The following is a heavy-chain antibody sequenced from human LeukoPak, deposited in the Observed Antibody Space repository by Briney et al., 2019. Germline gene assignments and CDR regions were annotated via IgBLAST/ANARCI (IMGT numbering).Heavy chain of an antibody. V-gene: IGHV3-23*01. CDR2: ITDSGDTT. D-gene: IGHD3-3*02. CDR3: AKDQGVAIYGVWYKGGLAV. J-gene: IGHJ6*02. Sequence: PGGSLRLSCAASGFTFNRYGMTWVRQAPGKGLEWVSFITDSGDTTGYAESVKGRFTISRDNSKNTLYLHVNNLRAEDTAVYYCAKDQGVAIYGVWYKGGLAVWGQGTTVIVSS. CDR1: GFTFNRYG.